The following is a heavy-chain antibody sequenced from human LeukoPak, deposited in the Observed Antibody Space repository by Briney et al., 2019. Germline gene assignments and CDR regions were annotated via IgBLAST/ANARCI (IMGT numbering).Heavy chain of an antibody. Sequence: GGSLRLSCVVSGFTFSSYEMNWVRPAPGKGLEWVSYISSLGSTIDYLDSVKGRFTISRDNAKNSLYLQRNSLRAEDTAVYYSARVLLTGRETDYWGQGNLVTVSS. D-gene: IGHD5-24*01. CDR3: ARVLLTGRETDY. J-gene: IGHJ4*02. CDR2: ISSLGSTI. CDR1: GFTFSSYE. V-gene: IGHV3-48*03.